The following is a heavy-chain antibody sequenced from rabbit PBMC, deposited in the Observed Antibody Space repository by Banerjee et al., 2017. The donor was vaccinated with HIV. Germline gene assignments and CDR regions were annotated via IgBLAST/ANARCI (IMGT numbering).Heavy chain of an antibody. V-gene: IGHV1S43*01. Sequence: QQQLEESGGGLVKPGGTLTLTCKASGFDFSSNGMCWVRQAPGKGLELIACINIGSGITWYASWVNGRFTISRSTSLNTVDLKMTSLTAADTATYFCARDVDVDNVPDYFNLWGPGTLVTVS. CDR2: INIGSGIT. CDR1: GFDFSSNG. CDR3: ARDVDVDNVPDYFNL. J-gene: IGHJ4*01.